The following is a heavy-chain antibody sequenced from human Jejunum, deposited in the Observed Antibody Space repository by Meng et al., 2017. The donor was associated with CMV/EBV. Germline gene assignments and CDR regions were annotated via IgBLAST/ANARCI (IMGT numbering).Heavy chain of an antibody. Sequence: SGYTFTSNDINWVRQAPGQGLEWMGWMNPDSGNTGYAQRFKGRSTMTWDTPMGTAYMEVTSLTSEDTAVYYCARGQSRPSLRFGFDYWGQGSLVTVSS. V-gene: IGHV1-8*01. CDR1: GYTFTSND. CDR2: MNPDSGNT. J-gene: IGHJ4*02. D-gene: IGHD3-10*01. CDR3: ARGQSRPSLRFGFDY.